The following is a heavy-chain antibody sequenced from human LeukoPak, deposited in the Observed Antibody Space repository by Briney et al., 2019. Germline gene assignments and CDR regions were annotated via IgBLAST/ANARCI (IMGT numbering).Heavy chain of an antibody. J-gene: IGHJ4*02. V-gene: IGHV3-23*01. D-gene: IGHD5-24*01. CDR2: IGSSGSST. Sequence: GGSLRLSCAASGFSFRTYAMAWVRQAPGKGLEWVSAIGSSGSSTYYADSVKGRFIISRDNSKNTLYLQMNSLRAEDTAVYYCAKRRGENGYNYLDYWGQGTLVTVSS. CDR3: AKRRGENGYNYLDY. CDR1: GFSFRTYA.